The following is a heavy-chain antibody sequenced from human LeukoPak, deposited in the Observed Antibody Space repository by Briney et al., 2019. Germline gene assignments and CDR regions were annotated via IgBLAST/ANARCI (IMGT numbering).Heavy chain of an antibody. V-gene: IGHV3-30*18. CDR1: GFTFSNYG. Sequence: PGGSLRLSCAASGFTFSNYGMHWVRQAPGKGLEWVSVISYDGSNKYYADSVKGRFTISRDNSKNTLYLQMNSLRAEDTAVYYCAKELSPYQSSSWYYFDYWGQGTLVTVSS. CDR2: ISYDGSNK. CDR3: AKELSPYQSSSWYYFDY. J-gene: IGHJ4*02. D-gene: IGHD6-13*01.